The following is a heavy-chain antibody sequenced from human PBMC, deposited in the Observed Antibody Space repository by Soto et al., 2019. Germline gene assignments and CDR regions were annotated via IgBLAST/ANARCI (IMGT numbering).Heavy chain of an antibody. D-gene: IGHD3-9*01. CDR3: STMIVLTGYYVI. CDR1: GFTFSNAW. CDR2: IKSKSDGGTT. V-gene: IGHV3-15*01. Sequence: EVQLVESGGGLVKPGGSFRLSCAASGFTFSNAWMSWVRQAPGKGLEWVGRIKSKSDGGTTDYAAPVRGRFTISRDDSKNTLYLQVNSLKTEDTAVYYCSTMIVLTGYYVIGGQGTLVTVSA. J-gene: IGHJ4*02.